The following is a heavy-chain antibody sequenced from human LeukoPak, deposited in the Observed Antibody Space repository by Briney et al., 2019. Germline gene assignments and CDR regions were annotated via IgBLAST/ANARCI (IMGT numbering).Heavy chain of an antibody. D-gene: IGHD4-17*01. CDR3: ARHDYGDDPSEFDY. V-gene: IGHV5-51*01. CDR2: IYPGDSDT. J-gene: IGHJ4*02. Sequence: GESLKISCKGSGYSSTSYWIGCVRQMRGKGLEWMGIIYPGDSDTRYSPSFQGQVTISADKSISTAYLQWSSLKASDTAMYYCARHDYGDDPSEFDYWGQGTLVTVSS. CDR1: GYSSTSYW.